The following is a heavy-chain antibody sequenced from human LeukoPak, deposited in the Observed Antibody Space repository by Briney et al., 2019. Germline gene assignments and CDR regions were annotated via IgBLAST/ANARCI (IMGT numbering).Heavy chain of an antibody. CDR3: AKEHYTERYFDWLPDPH. V-gene: IGHV3-23*01. Sequence: GGSLRLSCAASGFTFSSYAMSWVRQAPGKGLEWVSAISGSGGSTYYADSVKGRFTISRDNSKNTLYLQMNSLRAEDTAVYYCAKEHYTERYFDWLPDPHWGQGTLVTVSS. CDR1: GFTFSSYA. D-gene: IGHD3-9*01. J-gene: IGHJ4*02. CDR2: ISGSGGST.